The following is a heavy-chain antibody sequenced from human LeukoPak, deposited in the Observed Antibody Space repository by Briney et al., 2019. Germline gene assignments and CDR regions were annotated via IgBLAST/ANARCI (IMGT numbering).Heavy chain of an antibody. Sequence: PGGSLRLSCAASGFTFSSYAMHWVRQAPGKGLEWVSAIRRTGGSTYYADSVKGRFTISRDNSKNTLYLQMNSLRAEDTAVYYCANTDYYDTSALDYWGQGTLVTVSS. D-gene: IGHD3-22*01. J-gene: IGHJ4*02. V-gene: IGHV3-23*01. CDR3: ANTDYYDTSALDY. CDR2: IRRTGGST. CDR1: GFTFSSYA.